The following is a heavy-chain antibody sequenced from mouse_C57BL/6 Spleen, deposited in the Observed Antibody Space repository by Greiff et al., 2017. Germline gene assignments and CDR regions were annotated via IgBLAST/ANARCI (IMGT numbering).Heavy chain of an antibody. CDR1: GYTFTDYN. Sequence: VQLQQSGPELVKPGASVKIPCKASGYTFTDYNMDWVKQSHGKSLEWIGDINPNNGCTIYNQKFKGKATLTVDKSSSTAYMELRSLTSEDTAVYYCARSAYDGYYFDYWGQGTTLTISS. CDR3: ARSAYDGYYFDY. V-gene: IGHV1-18*01. CDR2: INPNNGCT. D-gene: IGHD2-3*01. J-gene: IGHJ2*01.